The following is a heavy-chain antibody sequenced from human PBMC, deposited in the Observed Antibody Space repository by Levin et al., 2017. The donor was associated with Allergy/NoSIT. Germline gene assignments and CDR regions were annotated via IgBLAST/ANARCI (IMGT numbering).Heavy chain of an antibody. Sequence: SQTLSLTCTVSGGSISSTYWKWIRQPPGKGLEWIGYVHNSGITNYNPSLKSRVTISADTSKNQFSLKLRSVTAADTAVYYCARGRIEVAGARKVFYGMDAWGQGTTVIVSS. V-gene: IGHV4-59*01. D-gene: IGHD6-19*01. CDR3: ARGRIEVAGARKVFYGMDA. CDR1: GGSISSTY. CDR2: VHNSGIT. J-gene: IGHJ6*02.